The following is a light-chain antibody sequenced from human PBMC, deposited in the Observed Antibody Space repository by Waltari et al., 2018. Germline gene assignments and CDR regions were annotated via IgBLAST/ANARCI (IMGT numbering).Light chain of an antibody. V-gene: IGLV1-47*01. CDR1: SPHIGSNF. J-gene: IGLJ7*01. Sequence: QSVLTQPPSASGTPGQRVTISCPGSSPHIGSNFVYWYHQLPGTAPKLLIYANDQRPSGVPDRFSGSKSGPSASLAISGLRSEDEADYYCAAWDDSLSGAVFGGGTQLTVL. CDR2: AND. CDR3: AAWDDSLSGAV.